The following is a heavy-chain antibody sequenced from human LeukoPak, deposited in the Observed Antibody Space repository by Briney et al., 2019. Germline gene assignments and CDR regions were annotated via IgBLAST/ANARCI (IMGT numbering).Heavy chain of an antibody. CDR2: IIPIFGIA. V-gene: IGHV1-69*04. CDR3: ASGQYSSGWYVDY. D-gene: IGHD6-19*01. J-gene: IGHJ4*02. Sequence: SVTVSCKASGGTFSSYAISWVRQAPGQGLEWMGRIIPIFGIANYAQKFQGRVTITADKSTSTAYMELSSLRSDDTAVYYCASGQYSSGWYVDYWGQGTLVTVSS. CDR1: GGTFSSYA.